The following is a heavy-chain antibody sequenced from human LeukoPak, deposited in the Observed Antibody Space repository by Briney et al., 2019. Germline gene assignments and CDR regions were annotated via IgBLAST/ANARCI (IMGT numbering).Heavy chain of an antibody. D-gene: IGHD3-3*01. Sequence: GGSLRLSCAASGFTFSSYAMHWVRQAPGKGLEWVAVISYDGSNKHYADSVKGRFTISRDNSKNTLYLQMNSLRAEDTAVYYCARDLGYDFWSGYFPTYYYGMDVWGQGTTVTVSS. V-gene: IGHV3-30-3*01. J-gene: IGHJ6*02. CDR3: ARDLGYDFWSGYFPTYYYGMDV. CDR1: GFTFSSYA. CDR2: ISYDGSNK.